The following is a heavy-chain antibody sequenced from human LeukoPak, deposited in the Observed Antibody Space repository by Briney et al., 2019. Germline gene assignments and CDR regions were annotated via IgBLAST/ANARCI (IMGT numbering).Heavy chain of an antibody. Sequence: SETLSLTCTVSGGSISSGSYYWSWIRQPPGKGLEWIGYIYYSGSTNYNPSLKSRVTISVDTSKNQFSLKLSSVTAADTAVYYCARALDTAMVRYYYMDVWGKGTTVTVSS. CDR2: IYYSGST. J-gene: IGHJ6*03. CDR1: GGSISSGSYY. D-gene: IGHD5-18*01. CDR3: ARALDTAMVRYYYMDV. V-gene: IGHV4-61*01.